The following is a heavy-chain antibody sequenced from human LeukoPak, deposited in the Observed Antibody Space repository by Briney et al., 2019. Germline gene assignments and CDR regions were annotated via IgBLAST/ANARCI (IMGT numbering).Heavy chain of an antibody. CDR1: GFTFSSYG. CDR2: ISYDGSNK. Sequence: SGGSLRLSCAASGFTFSSYGMHWVRQAPGKGLEWVAVISYDGSNKYYADSVKGRFTISRDNSKNTLYLQMNSLRAEDTAVYYCARGSGDYYIYWGQGTLVTVSS. CDR3: ARGSGDYYIY. D-gene: IGHD1-26*01. J-gene: IGHJ4*02. V-gene: IGHV3-30*03.